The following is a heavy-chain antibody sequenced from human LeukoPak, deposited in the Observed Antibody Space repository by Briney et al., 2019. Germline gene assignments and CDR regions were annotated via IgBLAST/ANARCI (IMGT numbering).Heavy chain of an antibody. CDR3: ARLGPYDSSGYLPDY. J-gene: IGHJ4*02. V-gene: IGHV4-39*01. D-gene: IGHD3-22*01. CDR2: IYYSGST. CDR1: GGSISSSSYY. Sequence: SETLSLTCTVSGGSISSSSYYWGWIRQPPGKGLEWIGSIYYSGSTYYNPSLKSRVTISVDTSKNQFSLKLSSVTAADTAVYYCARLGPYDSSGYLPDYWGQGTLVTVSP.